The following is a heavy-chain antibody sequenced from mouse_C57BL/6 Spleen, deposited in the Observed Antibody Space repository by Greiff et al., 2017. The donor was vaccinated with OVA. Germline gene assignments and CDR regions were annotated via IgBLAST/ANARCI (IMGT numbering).Heavy chain of an antibody. CDR3: ARDRGYSNYVGYFDV. V-gene: IGHV5-16*01. CDR1: GFTFSDYY. J-gene: IGHJ1*03. D-gene: IGHD2-5*01. Sequence: EVQLVESEGGLVQPGSSMKLSCTASGFTFSDYYMAWVRQVPEKGLEWVANINYDGSSTYYLDSLKSRFIISRDNAKNILYLQMSSLKSEDTATYYCARDRGYSNYVGYFDVWGTGTTVTVSS. CDR2: INYDGSST.